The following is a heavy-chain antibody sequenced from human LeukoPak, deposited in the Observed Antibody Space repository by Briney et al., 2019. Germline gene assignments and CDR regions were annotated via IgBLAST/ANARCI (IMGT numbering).Heavy chain of an antibody. CDR1: SFTVSSSY. D-gene: IGHD6-6*01. Sequence: GGSLRLSCAASSFTVSSSYMTWVRQAPGKGLEWVSIIYSGGSTYYADSVKGRFTISRDISKNTLYLQMNSLRAEDTAVYYCARSEHSSSSFDYWGQGTLVTVSS. J-gene: IGHJ4*02. CDR3: ARSEHSSSSFDY. CDR2: IYSGGST. V-gene: IGHV3-66*01.